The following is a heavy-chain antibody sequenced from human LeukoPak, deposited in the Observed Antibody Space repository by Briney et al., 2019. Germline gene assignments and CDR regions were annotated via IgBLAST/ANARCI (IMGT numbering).Heavy chain of an antibody. CDR3: ARNLAEYYYGSGSYPAHFDY. V-gene: IGHV3-66*01. Sequence: GGSLRLSCAASGSTVSSNYMSWVRQAPGKGLEWVSVIYSGGSTYYADSVKGRFTISRDNSKNTLYLQMNSLRAEDTAVYYCARNLAEYYYGSGSYPAHFDYWGQGTLVTVSS. CDR2: IYSGGST. D-gene: IGHD3-10*01. J-gene: IGHJ4*02. CDR1: GSTVSSNY.